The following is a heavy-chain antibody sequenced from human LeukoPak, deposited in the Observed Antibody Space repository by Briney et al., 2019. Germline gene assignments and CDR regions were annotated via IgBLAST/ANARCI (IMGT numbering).Heavy chain of an antibody. CDR1: GYTFTGYY. Sequence: ASVKVSCKASGYTFTGYYMHWVRQAPGQGLERMGWINPNSGGTNYAQKFQGRVTMTRDTSISTAYMELSRLRSDDTAVYYCARGIVGATRAFDIWGQGTMVTVSS. D-gene: IGHD1-26*01. V-gene: IGHV1-2*02. J-gene: IGHJ3*02. CDR2: INPNSGGT. CDR3: ARGIVGATRAFDI.